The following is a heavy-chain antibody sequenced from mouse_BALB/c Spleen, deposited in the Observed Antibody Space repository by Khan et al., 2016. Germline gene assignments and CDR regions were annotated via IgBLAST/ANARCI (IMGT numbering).Heavy chain of an antibody. CDR2: IDPENGNT. J-gene: IGHJ3*01. Sequence: EVQLQESGAELVRPGASVKLSCKASGFNIKDNFIHWVKQRPEQGLECIGWIDPENGNTIYAPKFQGRASITADTSSNTAYLQLSSLTSEDTAVYYWARGDYGNYAAYWGQGALVTVSA. V-gene: IGHV14-1*02. D-gene: IGHD2-1*01. CDR3: ARGDYGNYAAY. CDR1: GFNIKDNF.